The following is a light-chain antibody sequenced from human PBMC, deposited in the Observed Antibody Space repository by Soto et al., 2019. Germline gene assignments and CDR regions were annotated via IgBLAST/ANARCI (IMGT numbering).Light chain of an antibody. Sequence: EIVLTQSPATLSLSPGERATLSCRASQSVSTYLAWYQQKPGQAPRLLIYDASNRATGIPARFSGSGSGTYFTLTISRLEPEDFAVYYCQHRSNWPRTFGQGTKLEIK. CDR1: QSVSTY. V-gene: IGKV3-11*01. CDR2: DAS. J-gene: IGKJ2*01. CDR3: QHRSNWPRT.